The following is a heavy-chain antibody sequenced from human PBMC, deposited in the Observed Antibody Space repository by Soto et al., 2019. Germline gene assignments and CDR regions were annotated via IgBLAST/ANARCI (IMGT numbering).Heavy chain of an antibody. CDR3: ARTGDGHHDFLDY. D-gene: IGHD1-1*01. CDR2: IYYSGST. Sequence: SETLSLTCTVSGGSISSGGYYWSWIRQHPGKGLEWIGYIYYSGSTYYNPSLKSRVTISVDASKNQFSLKLSSVTAADTAVYYCARTGDGHHDFLDYWGQGALVTVSS. J-gene: IGHJ4*02. CDR1: GGSISSGGYY. V-gene: IGHV4-31*03.